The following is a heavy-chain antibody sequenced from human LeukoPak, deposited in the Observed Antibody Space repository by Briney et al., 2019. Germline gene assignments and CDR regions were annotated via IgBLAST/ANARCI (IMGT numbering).Heavy chain of an antibody. CDR1: GNSFTTYW. D-gene: IGHD3-10*01. Sequence: GESLKISCNCSGNSFTTYWIGLVRPMPGKGLEWMGIIYPGDSDTRYSPYFQGQVTISADKSISTAYLQWSSLEASDTAMYYCARHLYFASGTYYLDYWGQGTLVTVSS. V-gene: IGHV5-51*01. J-gene: IGHJ4*02. CDR2: IYPGDSDT. CDR3: ARHLYFASGTYYLDY.